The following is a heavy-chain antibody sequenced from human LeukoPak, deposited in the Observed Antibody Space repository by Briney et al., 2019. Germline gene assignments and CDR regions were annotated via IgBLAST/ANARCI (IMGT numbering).Heavy chain of an antibody. Sequence: SETLSLTCTVSGGSISSGGYYWSWIRQHPGKGLEWIGYIYYSGSTYYNPSLTSRVTISVDTSKNQFSLKLSSVTAADTAVYYCARVPEYYDSSGYPWFDPWGQGTLVTVSS. CDR1: GGSISSGGYY. D-gene: IGHD3-22*01. CDR2: IYYSGST. CDR3: ARVPEYYDSSGYPWFDP. V-gene: IGHV4-31*03. J-gene: IGHJ5*02.